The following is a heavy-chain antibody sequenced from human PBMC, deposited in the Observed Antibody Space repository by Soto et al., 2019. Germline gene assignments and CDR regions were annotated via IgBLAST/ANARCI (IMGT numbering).Heavy chain of an antibody. CDR1: GYSFTGYY. D-gene: IGHD3-3*01. V-gene: IGHV1-2*02. Sequence: GASVKVSCKSSGYSFTGYYMHWVRQAPGQGLEWMGWINPNSGGTNYAQKFQGRVTMTRDTSISTAYMELSRLRSDDTAVYYCAKSGPASRLEWLLLMDVWGQGTTVTVSS. CDR2: INPNSGGT. J-gene: IGHJ6*02. CDR3: AKSGPASRLEWLLLMDV.